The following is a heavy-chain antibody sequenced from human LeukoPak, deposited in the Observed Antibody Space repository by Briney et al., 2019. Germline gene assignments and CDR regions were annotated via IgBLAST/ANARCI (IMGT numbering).Heavy chain of an antibody. V-gene: IGHV1-69*05. D-gene: IGHD6-6*01. Sequence: SVKVSCKASGGTFSSYAISWVRQAPGQGLEWMGGIIPIFGTADYAQKFQGRVTITTDESTSTAYMELSSLRSEDTAVYYCARDQGYSSSSDRGNWFDPWGQGTLVTVSS. CDR2: IIPIFGTA. CDR1: GGTFSSYA. CDR3: ARDQGYSSSSDRGNWFDP. J-gene: IGHJ5*02.